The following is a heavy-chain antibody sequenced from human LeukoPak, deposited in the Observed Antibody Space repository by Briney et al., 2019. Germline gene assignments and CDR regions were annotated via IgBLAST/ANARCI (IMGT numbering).Heavy chain of an antibody. Sequence: PGGSLRLSCAASGFTVSSNYMGWVRQAPGKGLEWVSVIYSGGSTYYADSVKGRFTISRDNSKNTLYLQMNSLRAEDTAVYYCARGSHAGREAFDLWGQGTMVTVSS. V-gene: IGHV3-66*02. D-gene: IGHD2-2*01. CDR2: IYSGGST. CDR1: GFTVSSNY. CDR3: ARGSHAGREAFDL. J-gene: IGHJ3*01.